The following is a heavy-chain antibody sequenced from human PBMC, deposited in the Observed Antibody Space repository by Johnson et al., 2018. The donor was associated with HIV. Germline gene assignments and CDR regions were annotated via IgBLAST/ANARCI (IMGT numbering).Heavy chain of an antibody. CDR3: ARHYDILTDPDAFDV. CDR2: ISFAGTNK. Sequence: QVQLVESGGGLVQPGGSLRLSCAASGFTFSSYGMAWVRQAPGKGLEWVTAISFAGTNKYYADSVKGRFSISRDNAKNSLYLQMNSLRAEDTALYYCARHYDILTDPDAFDVWGQGTMVTVSS. V-gene: IGHV3-30*03. CDR1: GFTFSSYG. J-gene: IGHJ3*01. D-gene: IGHD3-9*01.